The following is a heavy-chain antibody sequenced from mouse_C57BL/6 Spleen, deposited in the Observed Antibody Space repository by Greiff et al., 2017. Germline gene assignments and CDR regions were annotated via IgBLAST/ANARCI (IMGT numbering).Heavy chain of an antibody. J-gene: IGHJ3*01. CDR2: IDPSDSYT. CDR1: GYTFTSYW. D-gene: IGHD2-3*01. V-gene: IGHV1-50*01. Sequence: VQLQQPGAELVKPGASVKLSCKASGYTFTSYWMQWVKQRPGQGLEWIGEIDPSDSYTNYNQKFKGKATLTVDTSSSTAYMQLSSLTSEDSAFYYCARYETYWGQGTLVTVSA. CDR3: ARYETY.